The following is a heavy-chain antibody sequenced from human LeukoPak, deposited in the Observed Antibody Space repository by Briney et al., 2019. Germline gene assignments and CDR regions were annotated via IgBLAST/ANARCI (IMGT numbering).Heavy chain of an antibody. CDR1: GFTFDDYT. CDR2: ISWDGGST. Sequence: PGGSLRLSCAASGFTFDDYTMHWVRQAPGKGLEWVSLISWDGGSTYYADSVKGRFTISRDNSKNSLYLQMNSLRTEDTALYYCAKAREGSGSYYFDYWGQGTLVTVSS. J-gene: IGHJ4*02. CDR3: AKAREGSGSYYFDY. V-gene: IGHV3-43*01. D-gene: IGHD3-10*01.